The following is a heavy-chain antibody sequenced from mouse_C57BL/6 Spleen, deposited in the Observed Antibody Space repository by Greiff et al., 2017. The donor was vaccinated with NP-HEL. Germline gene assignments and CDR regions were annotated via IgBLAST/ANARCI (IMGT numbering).Heavy chain of an antibody. CDR1: GYTFTSYT. V-gene: IGHV1-4*01. CDR3: ARELYYAMDY. CDR2: INPSSGYT. Sequence: VQLQQSGAELARPGASVKMSCKASGYTFTSYTMHWVKQRPGQGLEWIGYINPSSGYTKYNQKFKDKATLTADKSSSTAYMQLSSLTSEDSAVYDCARELYYAMDYWGQGTSVTVSS. J-gene: IGHJ4*01.